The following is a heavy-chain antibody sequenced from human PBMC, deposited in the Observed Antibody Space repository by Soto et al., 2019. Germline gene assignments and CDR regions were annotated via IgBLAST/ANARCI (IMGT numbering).Heavy chain of an antibody. J-gene: IGHJ6*02. D-gene: IGHD1-1*01. CDR3: ARERTGTTSMDV. V-gene: IGHV1-8*01. CDR1: GYTFTSYL. Sequence: APVKVSCKASGYTFTSYLINSVPQATGQGLEWMGWMNPNSGNTGYAQKFQGRVTMTRNTSISTAYMELSSLRSEDTAVYYCARERTGTTSMDVWGQGTTVTVSS. CDR2: MNPNSGNT.